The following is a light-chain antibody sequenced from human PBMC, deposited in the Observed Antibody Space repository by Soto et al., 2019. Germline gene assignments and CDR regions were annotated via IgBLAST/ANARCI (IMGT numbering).Light chain of an antibody. Sequence: DVVMTQSPLSLPVTLGQPASISCRSSQSPLYSDGNTYLSWFHQRPGQSPRRLNYKDSHRDSGVPDRFSGSGSDTDFTLKMNRVEAEYLGVYYCMQGTNWPYTFGQGTKLEIK. CDR1: QSPLYSDGNTY. CDR3: MQGTNWPYT. J-gene: IGKJ2*01. CDR2: KDS. V-gene: IGKV2-30*01.